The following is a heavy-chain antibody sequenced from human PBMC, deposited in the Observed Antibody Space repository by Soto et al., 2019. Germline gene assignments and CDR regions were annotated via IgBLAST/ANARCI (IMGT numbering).Heavy chain of an antibody. CDR2: ISSSGSTI. CDR1: GFTFSDYY. J-gene: IGHJ5*02. V-gene: IGHV3-11*01. Sequence: PGGSLRLSCAASGFTFSDYYMSWIRQAPGKGLEWVSYISSSGSTIYYADSVKGRFTISRDNAKNSLYLQMNSLRAEDTAVYYCARDIQWPVRGYNWFDPWGQGTLVTVSS. D-gene: IGHD6-19*01. CDR3: ARDIQWPVRGYNWFDP.